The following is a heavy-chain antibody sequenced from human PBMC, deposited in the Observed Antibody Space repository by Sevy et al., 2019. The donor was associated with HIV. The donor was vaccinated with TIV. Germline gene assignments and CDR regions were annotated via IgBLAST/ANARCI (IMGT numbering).Heavy chain of an antibody. J-gene: IGHJ4*02. D-gene: IGHD1-26*01. V-gene: IGHV3-53*01. CDR3: ARAGTGSYRAYFDY. CDR1: EFTVSSSY. Sequence: GGSLRLSCAASEFTVSSSYMSWVRQAPGKGLEWVSILYSGGSTYYAASVKGPFAVSRYNSKNKLYLQRNSLRAEDTAVYYCARAGTGSYRAYFDYWGQGTLVTVSS. CDR2: LYSGGST.